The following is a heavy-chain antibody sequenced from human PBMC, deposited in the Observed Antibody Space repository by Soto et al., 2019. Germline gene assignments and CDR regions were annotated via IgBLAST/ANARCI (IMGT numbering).Heavy chain of an antibody. CDR2: INAGNGNT. D-gene: IGHD6-25*01. CDR3: ARSRRLADAFDI. Sequence: ASVKVSCKASGYTFTSYAMHWVRQAPGQRLEWMGWINAGNGNTKYSQKFQGRVTITRDTSASTAYMELSSLRSEDTAVHYCARSRRLADAFDIWGQGTMVTVSS. CDR1: GYTFTSYA. J-gene: IGHJ3*02. V-gene: IGHV1-3*01.